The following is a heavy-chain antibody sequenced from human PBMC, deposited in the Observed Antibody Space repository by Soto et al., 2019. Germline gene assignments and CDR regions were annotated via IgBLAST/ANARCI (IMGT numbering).Heavy chain of an antibody. CDR1: GGSISSGGYS. CDR2: IYHSGST. Sequence: SETPSLTCAVSGGSISSGGYSWSWIRQPPGKGLEWIGYIYHSGSTYYNPSPKSRVTISVDTSKNQFSLKLSSVTAADTAVYYCARHTPAISISDHWGQGTLVTVSS. CDR3: ARHTPAISISDH. J-gene: IGHJ4*02. D-gene: IGHD2-15*01. V-gene: IGHV4-30-2*03.